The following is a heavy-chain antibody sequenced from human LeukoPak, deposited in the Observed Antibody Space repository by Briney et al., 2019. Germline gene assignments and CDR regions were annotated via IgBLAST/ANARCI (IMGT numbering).Heavy chain of an antibody. V-gene: IGHV4-34*01. J-gene: IGHJ4*02. CDR1: GGSFSGYY. Sequence: SETLSLTCAVYGGSFSGYYWSWIRQPPGKGLEWIGEINHSGSTNYNPSLKSPVTISVDTSKNQFSLKLSSVTAADTAVYYCASLTMIVVPWGQGTLVTVSS. CDR2: INHSGST. CDR3: ASLTMIVVP. D-gene: IGHD3-22*01.